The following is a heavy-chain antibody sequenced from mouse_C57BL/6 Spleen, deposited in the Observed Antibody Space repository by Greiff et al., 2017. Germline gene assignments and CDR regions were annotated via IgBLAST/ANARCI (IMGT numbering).Heavy chain of an antibody. J-gene: IGHJ4*01. V-gene: IGHV1-55*01. CDR2: IYPGSGST. CDR1: GYTFTSYW. D-gene: IGHD1-1*02. CDR3: ARFGGGYAMDY. Sequence: QVQLQQSGAELVKPGASVKMSCKASGYTFTSYWITWVKQRPGQGLEWIGDIYPGSGSTNYNEKFKSKATLTVDTSSSTAYMQLSSLTSEDSAVYYCARFGGGYAMDYWGQGTSVTVSS.